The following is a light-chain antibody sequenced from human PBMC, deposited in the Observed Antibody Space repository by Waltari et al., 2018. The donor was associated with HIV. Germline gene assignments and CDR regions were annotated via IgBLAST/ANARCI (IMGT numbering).Light chain of an antibody. CDR3: QQYNNWPPWT. J-gene: IGKJ1*01. V-gene: IGKV3-15*01. CDR2: GAS. CDR1: QSITTK. Sequence: EIVMTQSPATLSVSPGERVTLSCRASQSITTKLAWYQQTPGQAPRLLIYGASTRAPGIPDRFGGSGSGTEFTLTISSPQSEDFAIYYCQQYNNWPPWTFGQGTKVEI.